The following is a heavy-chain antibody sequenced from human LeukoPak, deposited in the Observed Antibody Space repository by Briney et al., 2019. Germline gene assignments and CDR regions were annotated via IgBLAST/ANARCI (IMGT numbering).Heavy chain of an antibody. CDR1: GGSISSYY. CDR2: IYYSGST. D-gene: IGHD1-26*01. CDR3: ARHVGVGATLYYFDY. V-gene: IGHV4-59*08. J-gene: IGHJ4*02. Sequence: SETLSLTCTVSGGSISSYYWSWIRQPPGKGLEWIGYIYYSGSTNYNPSLKSRVTVSVDTSKNQFSLKLSSVTAADTAVYYCARHVGVGATLYYFDYWGQGTLVTVSS.